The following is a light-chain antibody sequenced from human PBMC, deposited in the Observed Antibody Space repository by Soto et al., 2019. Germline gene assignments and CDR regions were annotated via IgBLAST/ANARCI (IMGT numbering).Light chain of an antibody. CDR1: QSIISY. J-gene: IGKJ2*01. V-gene: IGKV1-39*01. CDR3: XXSYSSPRT. Sequence: DIQMTQSPSFLSASVGDRVTITCRASQSIISYLNWYQQKAGKAPKLLIYAAFSLQSGVPSRFXXXXXGXXXXXXXXXLXPEXXXXYXCXXSYSSPRTFGQGTNLEIK. CDR2: AAF.